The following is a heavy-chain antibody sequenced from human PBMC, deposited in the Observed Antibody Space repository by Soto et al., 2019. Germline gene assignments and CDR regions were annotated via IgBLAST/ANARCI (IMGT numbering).Heavy chain of an antibody. J-gene: IGHJ4*02. CDR3: ARGNGYYGSGSPYGGY. D-gene: IGHD3-10*01. Sequence: ASVKVSCKASGYTFTSYDINWVRQATGQGLEWMGWMNPNSGNTGYAQKFQGRVTMTRNTSISTAYMELSSLRSEDTAVYYCARGNGYYGSGSPYGGYWGQGTLVTVSS. CDR1: GYTFTSYD. V-gene: IGHV1-8*01. CDR2: MNPNSGNT.